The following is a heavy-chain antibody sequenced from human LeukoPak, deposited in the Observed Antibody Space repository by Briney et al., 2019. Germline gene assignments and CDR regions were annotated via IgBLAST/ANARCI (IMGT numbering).Heavy chain of an antibody. J-gene: IGHJ4*02. CDR1: GFSVSDYY. V-gene: IGHV3-11*01. CDR2: VGGSDNFI. Sequence: GGSLRLSCAASGFSVSDYYISWVRQAPGKGLEWISDVGGSDNFISYSDSVKGRFTISRDYANNSLYLQMNSLRVDDTAVYYCARETVAGTFDYWGQGTLVTVFS. CDR3: ARETVAGTFDY. D-gene: IGHD6-19*01.